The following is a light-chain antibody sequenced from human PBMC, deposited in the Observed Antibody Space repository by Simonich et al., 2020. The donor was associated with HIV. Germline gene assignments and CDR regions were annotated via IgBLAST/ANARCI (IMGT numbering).Light chain of an antibody. CDR1: QSVSSN. Sequence: EIVMTQSPATLSVSPGERATLTCRASQSVSSNLAWYQQKPGQAPRLLLYGASTRATGISARFSGSGSGTEFTLTISSLQSEDFAVYYCQQYNKWPPWTFGQGTKVEI. V-gene: IGKV3-15*01. CDR2: GAS. CDR3: QQYNKWPPWT. J-gene: IGKJ1*01.